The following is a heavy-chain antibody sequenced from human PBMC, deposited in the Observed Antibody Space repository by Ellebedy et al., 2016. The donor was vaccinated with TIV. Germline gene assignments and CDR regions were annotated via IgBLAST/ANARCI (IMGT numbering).Heavy chain of an antibody. CDR3: ARHSSTSGYYYYGMDV. CDR1: GFTFDDYG. D-gene: IGHD2-2*01. Sequence: GESLKISXAASGFTFDDYGMSWVRQAPGKGLEWVSGINWNGGSTGYADSVKGRFTISRDNAKNSLYLQMNSLRAEDTALYYCARHSSTSGYYYYGMDVWGQGTTVTVSS. V-gene: IGHV3-20*04. J-gene: IGHJ6*02. CDR2: INWNGGST.